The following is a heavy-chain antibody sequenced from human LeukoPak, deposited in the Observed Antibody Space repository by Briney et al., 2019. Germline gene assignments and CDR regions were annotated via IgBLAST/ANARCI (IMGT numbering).Heavy chain of an antibody. J-gene: IGHJ3*02. CDR1: GFTFSSYA. CDR3: AKDQAYAMIVVVIKNDAFDI. V-gene: IGHV3-23*01. CDR2: ISGSGGST. D-gene: IGHD3-22*01. Sequence: GGSLRLSCAASGFTFSSYAMSWVRQAPGKGLEWVSAISGSGGSTYYADSVKGRFTISRDNSKNTLYLQMNSLRAEDTAVYYCAKDQAYAMIVVVIKNDAFDIWGQGTMVTVSS.